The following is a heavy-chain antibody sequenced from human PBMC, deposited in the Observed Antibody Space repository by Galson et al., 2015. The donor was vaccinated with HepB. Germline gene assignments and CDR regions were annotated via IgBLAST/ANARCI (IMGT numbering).Heavy chain of an antibody. V-gene: IGHV4-34*01. D-gene: IGHD6-19*01. Sequence: SETLSLTCAVYGGSFSGYYWSWIRQPPGKGLGWIGEINHSGSTNYNPSLKSRVTISVDTSKNQLSLKLSSVTAADTAVYYCARGFLGQWLVRLIVGGMDVWGQGTTVTVSS. CDR3: ARGFLGQWLVRLIVGGMDV. CDR2: INHSGST. CDR1: GGSFSGYY. J-gene: IGHJ6*02.